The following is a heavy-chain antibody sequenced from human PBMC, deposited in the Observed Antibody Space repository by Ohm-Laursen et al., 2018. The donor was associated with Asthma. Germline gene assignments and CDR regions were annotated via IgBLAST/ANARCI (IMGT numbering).Heavy chain of an antibody. V-gene: IGHV3-30*18. CDR3: AKDFRDAFDV. CDR1: GFTFSSYA. Sequence: SLRLSCTASGFTFSSYAMSWVRQAPGKGLEWVAVIWYDGSNKYYADSVKGRFTISRDNSKNTLYLQMSRLRTEDTAVYSCAKDFRDAFDVWGQGKMVTVSS. CDR2: IWYDGSNK. J-gene: IGHJ3*01.